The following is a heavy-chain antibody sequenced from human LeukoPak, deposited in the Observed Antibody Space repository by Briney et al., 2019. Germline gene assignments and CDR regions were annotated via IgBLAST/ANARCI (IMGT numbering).Heavy chain of an antibody. V-gene: IGHV3-53*01. CDR3: AXXXXSRYTPXGYFDY. CDR1: GFTVSSNY. Sequence: GGSLRLSCAASGFTVSSNYMSWVRQAPGKGLEWVSVIYSGGSTYYADSVKGRFTISRDNSKNTLYLQMNSLRAEDTAVYYCAXXXXSRYTPXGYFDYWGQGTLVTVSS. J-gene: IGHJ4*02. CDR2: IYSGGST.